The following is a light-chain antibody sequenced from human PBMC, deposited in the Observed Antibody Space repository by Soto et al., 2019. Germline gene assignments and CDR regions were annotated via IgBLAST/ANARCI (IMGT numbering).Light chain of an antibody. V-gene: IGLV2-8*01. CDR2: EVS. CDR1: SRDFGGYNY. Sequence: QSALTQPPSASGSPGQSVTISCTGTSRDFGGYNYVSWYQQHPGKAPKLMIYEVSKRPSGVPDRFSGSKSGNTASLTVSGLQAEDEADYYCISYAGSDVVFGGGTKLTVL. CDR3: ISYAGSDVV. J-gene: IGLJ2*01.